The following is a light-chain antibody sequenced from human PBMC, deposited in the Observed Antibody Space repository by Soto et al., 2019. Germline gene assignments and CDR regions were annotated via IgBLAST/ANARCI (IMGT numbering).Light chain of an antibody. CDR3: QQRSNWPSIT. J-gene: IGKJ5*01. CDR2: GAS. Sequence: EIVLTQSPGTLSLSPGERDTLSCRASQSVSSSYLAWYQQRPGRAPRLLIFGASSRATGIPDRFSGSGSGADFTLTISALEFEDSAVYYCQQRSNWPSITFGQGTRLEIK. CDR1: QSVSSSY. V-gene: IGKV3D-20*02.